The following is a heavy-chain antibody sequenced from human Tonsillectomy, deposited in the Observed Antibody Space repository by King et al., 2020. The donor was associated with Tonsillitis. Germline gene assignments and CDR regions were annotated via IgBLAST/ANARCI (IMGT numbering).Heavy chain of an antibody. D-gene: IGHD3-22*01. Sequence: VQLQQWGAGLLKPSETLSLTCAVYGGSFSGYHWSWIRQPPGKALEWIEEINHSGSTNYNPSLKSRVTISLDTSKNQFSLKLSSVTAADTAVYYCAGDTYYYDISGYYPHYGMDVWGHGTTVTVSS. J-gene: IGHJ6*02. V-gene: IGHV4-34*01. CDR3: AGDTYYYDISGYYPHYGMDV. CDR2: INHSGST. CDR1: GGSFSGYH.